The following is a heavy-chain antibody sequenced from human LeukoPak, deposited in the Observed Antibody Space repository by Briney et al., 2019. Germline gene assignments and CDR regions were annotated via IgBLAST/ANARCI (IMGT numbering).Heavy chain of an antibody. J-gene: IGHJ6*03. CDR2: IYPGDSDT. CDR3: ARMEAAAGTPYDYYMDV. D-gene: IGHD6-13*01. V-gene: IGHV5-51*01. Sequence: GESLEISWKGSGYIFTSYWMGWVRQLPGKGLEGMGIIYPGDSDTRYSPSFQGQVTISPDKSISTAYLQWSSLKASDTAMYYCARMEAAAGTPYDYYMDVWGEGPTVTVSS. CDR1: GYIFTSYW.